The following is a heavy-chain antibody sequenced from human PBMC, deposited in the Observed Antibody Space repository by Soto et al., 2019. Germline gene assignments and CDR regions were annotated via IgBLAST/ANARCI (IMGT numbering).Heavy chain of an antibody. Sequence: PXESLKMFCRDSGYTFGSYYIALVRQMRGKGPEWMGIIHPGDSDTRHSPSFQGQVTISADRSINTAYLQWSSLKASDTAMYYCAKSDLTQRPGQPPAFGGGMDVWGQGTKVTVSS. CDR2: IHPGDSDT. CDR1: GYTFGSYY. V-gene: IGHV5-51*01. D-gene: IGHD3-10*01. J-gene: IGHJ6*02. CDR3: AKSDLTQRPGQPPAFGGGMDV.